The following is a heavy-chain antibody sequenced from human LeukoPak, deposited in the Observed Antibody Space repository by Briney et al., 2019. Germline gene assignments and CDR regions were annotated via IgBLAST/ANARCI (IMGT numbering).Heavy chain of an antibody. CDR2: IKRDGSEK. Sequence: PGGSLRLSCAVSGFTFSSYCMTWVRQAPGKGLEWVASIKRDGSEKYYVDSVRGRFTISRDNAKNSLYLQMNSLRAEDTAVYYCAREGSITAAGKKFDYWGQGTLVTVSS. CDR1: GFTFSSYC. CDR3: AREGSITAAGKKFDY. D-gene: IGHD6-13*01. V-gene: IGHV3-7*03. J-gene: IGHJ4*02.